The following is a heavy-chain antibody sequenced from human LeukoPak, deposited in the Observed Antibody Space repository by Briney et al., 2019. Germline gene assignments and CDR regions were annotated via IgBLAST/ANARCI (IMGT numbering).Heavy chain of an antibody. CDR1: GFTFSSYS. V-gene: IGHV3-21*01. J-gene: IGHJ4*02. CDR3: ARREVAAEISFGFDY. D-gene: IGHD2-15*01. Sequence: GGSLRLSCAASGFTFSSYSMNWVRQAPGKGLEWVSSISSSSNYIYYVDSVKGRFTISRDNAKNSLYLQMNSLRAEDTAVYYCARREVAAEISFGFDYWGQGTPVTVSS. CDR2: ISSSSNYI.